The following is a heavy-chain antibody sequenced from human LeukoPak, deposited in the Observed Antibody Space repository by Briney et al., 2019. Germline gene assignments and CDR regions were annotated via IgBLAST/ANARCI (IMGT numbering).Heavy chain of an antibody. CDR1: GYSFTSHY. CDR3: ARDERNYYYYYYMDV. J-gene: IGHJ6*03. V-gene: IGHV1-18*04. CDR2: ISAYGGNT. D-gene: IGHD5-24*01. Sequence: ASVKVSCKASGYSFTSHYMHWVRQAPGQGLEWMGWISAYGGNTNTKYAQKFQGRLTMTTDTSTTTAYMELRSLRSDDTAVYYCARDERNYYYYYYMDVWGTGTTVTISS.